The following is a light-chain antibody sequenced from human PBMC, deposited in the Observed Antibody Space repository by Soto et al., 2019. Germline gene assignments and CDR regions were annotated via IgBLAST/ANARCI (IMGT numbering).Light chain of an antibody. CDR3: LQHNVFPRT. V-gene: IGKV1-17*01. CDR2: GSS. J-gene: IGKJ1*01. Sequence: DIQMTQSSSSLSASVGDSVPITCWASQAIRNDLAGYQQTPGRDPKRLIYGSSSLQSGVPSRFSGSGSGTEFALTISSLQPEDFATYSCLQHNVFPRTFGQGTKV. CDR1: QAIRND.